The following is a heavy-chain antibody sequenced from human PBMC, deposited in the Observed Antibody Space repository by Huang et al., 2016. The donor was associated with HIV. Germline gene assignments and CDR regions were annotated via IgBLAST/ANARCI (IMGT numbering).Heavy chain of an antibody. CDR1: GYSFNNYW. Sequence: ELQLMQSGAEVKKPGESLTIACKGSGYSFNNYWVAWVRQMPGKGLEWMAVFYPGDADSRYSPSFQGQVSISADKSINTVYLHWGSLKASDTATYYCARPRRTEYGDPWDAFDIWGQGTMVTVSS. J-gene: IGHJ3*02. CDR2: FYPGDADS. CDR3: ARPRRTEYGDPWDAFDI. D-gene: IGHD4-17*01. V-gene: IGHV5-51*01.